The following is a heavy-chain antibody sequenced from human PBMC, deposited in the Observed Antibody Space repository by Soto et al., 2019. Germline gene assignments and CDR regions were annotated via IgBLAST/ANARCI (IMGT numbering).Heavy chain of an antibody. D-gene: IGHD2-15*01. CDR3: ARGLGALGYCSGGSCVLDVFDI. J-gene: IGHJ3*02. V-gene: IGHV1-8*01. CDR2: MNPNSGNT. Sequence: ASVKVSCKASGYTFTSYDINWVRQATGQGLEWMGWMNPNSGNTGYAQKFQGRVTMTRNTSISTAYMELSSLRSEDTAVYYCARGLGALGYCSGGSCVLDVFDIWGQGTMVTVSS. CDR1: GYTFTSYD.